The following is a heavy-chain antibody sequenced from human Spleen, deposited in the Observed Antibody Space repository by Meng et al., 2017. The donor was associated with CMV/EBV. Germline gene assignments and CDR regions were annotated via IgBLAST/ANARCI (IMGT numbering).Heavy chain of an antibody. CDR2: MHYSGSS. Sequence: SETLSLTCTVSGGSISSGGYYWSWIRQHPGKGLGWIGYMHYSGSSYYNPALKSRITISVDTSKNQFSLKLSSVTAADTAVYYCAKDLRYYDFWSGRMDWGQGTLVTVSS. CDR3: AKDLRYYDFWSGRMD. J-gene: IGHJ4*02. V-gene: IGHV4-30-4*01. CDR1: GGSISSGGYY. D-gene: IGHD3-3*01.